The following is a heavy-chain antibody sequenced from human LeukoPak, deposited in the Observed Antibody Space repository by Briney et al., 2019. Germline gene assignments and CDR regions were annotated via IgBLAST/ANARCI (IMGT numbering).Heavy chain of an antibody. D-gene: IGHD6-19*01. CDR1: GFTFSSYG. Sequence: PGRSLRLSCAASGFTFSSYGMHWVRQAPGKGLEWVAVIWYDGSNKYYADSVKGRFTISRDNSKNTLYLQMNSLRAEDTAVYYCARDPIAVAGMGGPYFDYWGQGTLVTVSS. CDR2: IWYDGSNK. CDR3: ARDPIAVAGMGGPYFDY. J-gene: IGHJ4*02. V-gene: IGHV3-33*01.